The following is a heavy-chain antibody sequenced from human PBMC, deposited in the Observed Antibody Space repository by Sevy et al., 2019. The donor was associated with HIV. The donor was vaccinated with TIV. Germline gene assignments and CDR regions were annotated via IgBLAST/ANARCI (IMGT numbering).Heavy chain of an antibody. CDR2: ISYDGSNK. D-gene: IGHD3-16*02. CDR1: GFTFSSYA. CDR3: ARDGAGLRLGELSLYHSYFDY. V-gene: IGHV3-30-3*01. J-gene: IGHJ4*02. Sequence: GGSLRLSCAASGFTFSSYAMHWVRQAPGKGLEWVAVISYDGSNKYYADSVKGRFTISRDNSKNTLYLQINSLRAEDTAVYYCARDGAGLRLGELSLYHSYFDYWGQGTLVTVSS.